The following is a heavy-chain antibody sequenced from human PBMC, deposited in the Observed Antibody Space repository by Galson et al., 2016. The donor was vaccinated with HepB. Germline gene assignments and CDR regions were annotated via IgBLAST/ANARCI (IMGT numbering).Heavy chain of an antibody. CDR3: ATQGAYGDYGRWYFDL. CDR2: IYPGDSDT. Sequence: QSGAEVKKPGESLKISCEGSGYSFATYWIGWVRQMPGKGLEWMGIIYPGDSDTRYSPSFQGQVTISADKSISPAYLQGRSLKASDTAMYYCATQGAYGDYGRWYFDLWGRGTLVTVSS. D-gene: IGHD4-17*01. J-gene: IGHJ2*01. CDR1: GYSFATYW. V-gene: IGHV5-51*03.